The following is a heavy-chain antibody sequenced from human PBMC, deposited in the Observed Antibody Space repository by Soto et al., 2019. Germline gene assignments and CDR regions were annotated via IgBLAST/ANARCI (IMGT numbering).Heavy chain of an antibody. J-gene: IGHJ1*01. CDR1: GGTFSGYA. CDR3: SRDPRSITGTTSSEDFQH. CDR2: IIPIFGIT. V-gene: IGHV1-69*01. Sequence: QAQLMQYGAEVKEPGSSVKVSCKASGGTFSGYAISWVRQAPGQGLEWLGGIIPIFGITNYAQKFQNRLTIAADESSATVYMDLRSLTSEDSAIYYCSRDPRSITGTTSSEDFQHWGQGTLVSV. D-gene: IGHD1-1*01.